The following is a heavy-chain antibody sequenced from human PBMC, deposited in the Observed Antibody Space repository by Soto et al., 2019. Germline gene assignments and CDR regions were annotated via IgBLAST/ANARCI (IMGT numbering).Heavy chain of an antibody. CDR2: ISGSGDST. V-gene: IGHV3-23*01. D-gene: IGHD6-13*01. Sequence: QPGGSLRLSCAASGFTFSSYAMSWVRQAPGKGLEWVSVISGSGDSTYYADSVRGRFTISRGNSKNTLYLQMNSLRAEDTAVYYCAKDRDGAAAGPTKFYGMDVWGQGTTVTVSS. CDR1: GFTFSSYA. J-gene: IGHJ6*02. CDR3: AKDRDGAAAGPTKFYGMDV.